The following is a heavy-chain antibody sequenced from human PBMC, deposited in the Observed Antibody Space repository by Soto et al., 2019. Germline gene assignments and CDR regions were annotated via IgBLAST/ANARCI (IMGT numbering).Heavy chain of an antibody. V-gene: IGHV4-34*01. CDR3: ARSDNRNSLYGVDV. J-gene: IGHJ6*02. Sequence: SETLSLTCAVNGGSLSGYYWSWIRQSPGKGLEWIGEINHRGSSDYNPPLKSRVTISIDASKNHVTLELTSVTAADTAVYYCARSDNRNSLYGVDVWGQGTAVTVSS. D-gene: IGHD1-7*01. CDR2: INHRGSS. CDR1: GGSLSGYY.